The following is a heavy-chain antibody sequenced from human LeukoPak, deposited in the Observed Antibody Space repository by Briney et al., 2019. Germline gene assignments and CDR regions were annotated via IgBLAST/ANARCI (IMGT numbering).Heavy chain of an antibody. Sequence: NSSETLSLTCAVSGGSISSSNWWSWVRQPPGKGLEWIGEIYHSGSTNYNPSLKSRVTISVDKSKNQFSLKLSSVTAADTAVNYCARVLCSSSCYFDYWGQGTLVTVSS. V-gene: IGHV4-4*02. D-gene: IGHD6-13*01. CDR3: ARVLCSSSCYFDY. J-gene: IGHJ4*02. CDR2: IYHSGST. CDR1: GGSISSSNW.